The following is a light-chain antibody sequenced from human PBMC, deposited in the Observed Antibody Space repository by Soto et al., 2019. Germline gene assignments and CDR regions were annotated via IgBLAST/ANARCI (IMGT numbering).Light chain of an antibody. CDR3: LLFSRDARRV. V-gene: IGLV7-46*01. CDR2: DTS. J-gene: IGLJ2*01. CDR1: TGAVTSGHF. Sequence: QAVVTQEPSLTVSPGGTVTLTCGSSTGAVTSGHFPHWFQQKPGQAPRTLIYDTSNKHSWTPARFSGYLLGGKAALTLSGAQPEDEADYYCLLFSRDARRVFGGGIKLTVL.